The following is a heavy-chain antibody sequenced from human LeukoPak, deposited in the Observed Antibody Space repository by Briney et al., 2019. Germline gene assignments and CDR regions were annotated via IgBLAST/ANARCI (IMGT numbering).Heavy chain of an antibody. CDR3: ATLDFLFDY. Sequence: GGSLRLSCAVYGFNFSSYWMSWVRQAPGKGLEWVANIKKDGSEKNYVDSVKGRFTISRDKAKNSLYLQMNSLRAEDTAVYYCATLDFLFDYWGQGTLVTVSS. D-gene: IGHD3/OR15-3a*01. J-gene: IGHJ4*02. CDR2: IKKDGSEK. CDR1: GFNFSSYW. V-gene: IGHV3-7*03.